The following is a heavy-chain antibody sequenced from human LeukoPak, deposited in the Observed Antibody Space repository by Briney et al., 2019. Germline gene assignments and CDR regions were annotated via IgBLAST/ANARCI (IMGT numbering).Heavy chain of an antibody. Sequence: ASVKVSCKASGYTFTSYDIHWVRQATGQGLEWMGWINPKNGGTNYAQKFQGRVTMTRDTSISTAYMEMRRLRSDDTAVYFCARTTCGGGSCFSPSYWFFDLWGRGTLVTVSS. CDR1: GYTFTSYD. CDR2: INPKNGGT. D-gene: IGHD2-15*01. V-gene: IGHV1-2*02. CDR3: ARTTCGGGSCFSPSYWFFDL. J-gene: IGHJ2*01.